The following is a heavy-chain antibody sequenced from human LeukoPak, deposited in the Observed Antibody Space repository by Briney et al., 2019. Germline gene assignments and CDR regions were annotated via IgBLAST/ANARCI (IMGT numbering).Heavy chain of an antibody. J-gene: IGHJ5*02. D-gene: IGHD3-10*01. Sequence: ASVKVSCKASGYTFTGYYMHWVRQAPGQGLEWMGWINPNSGGTNYAQKFQGRVTMTRDTSISTAYLELSRLRSDATAVYYCARDPRPSSYYYGSGSYYFNWFDPWGQGTLVTVSS. CDR3: ARDPRPSSYYYGSGSYYFNWFDP. CDR2: INPNSGGT. CDR1: GYTFTGYY. V-gene: IGHV1-2*02.